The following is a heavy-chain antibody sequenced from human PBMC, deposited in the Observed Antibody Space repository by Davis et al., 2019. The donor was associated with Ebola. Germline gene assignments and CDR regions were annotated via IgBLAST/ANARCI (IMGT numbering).Heavy chain of an antibody. CDR1: GGTFSNYA. Sequence: SVKVSCKASGGTFSNYAISWVRQAPGQGLEWMGGIIPIFGTANYAQKFQGRVTITADESTSTAYMELSSLRSEDTAVYYCARETGTTDAFDIWGQGTMVTVSS. D-gene: IGHD1-7*01. CDR3: ARETGTTDAFDI. J-gene: IGHJ3*02. V-gene: IGHV1-69*13. CDR2: IIPIFGTA.